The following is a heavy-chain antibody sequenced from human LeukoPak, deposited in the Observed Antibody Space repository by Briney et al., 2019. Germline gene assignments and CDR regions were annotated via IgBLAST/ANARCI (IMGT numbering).Heavy chain of an antibody. Sequence: SVKVSCKASGGTFSSYAISWVRQAPGQGLEWMGRIIPIFGTANYAQKFQGRVTITTDESTSTAYMELSSLRSEDTAVYYCARDRDFWSGYLFDYWGQGTLVTVSS. D-gene: IGHD3-3*01. CDR1: GGTFSSYA. CDR3: ARDRDFWSGYLFDY. V-gene: IGHV1-69*05. J-gene: IGHJ4*02. CDR2: IIPIFGTA.